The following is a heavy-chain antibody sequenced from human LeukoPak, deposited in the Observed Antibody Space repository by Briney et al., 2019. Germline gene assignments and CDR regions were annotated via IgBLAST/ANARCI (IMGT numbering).Heavy chain of an antibody. J-gene: IGHJ4*02. D-gene: IGHD3-10*02. CDR2: INHSGST. CDR1: GGSFSGYY. Sequence: PSETLSLTCAVYGGSFSGYYWSWIRQPPGKGLEWIGEINHSGSTNYNPSLKSRVTISVDTSKYQFSLKLSSVTAADTAVYYCARGRRSKVYVRGYFDYWGQGTLVTVSS. CDR3: ARGRRSKVYVRGYFDY. V-gene: IGHV4-34*01.